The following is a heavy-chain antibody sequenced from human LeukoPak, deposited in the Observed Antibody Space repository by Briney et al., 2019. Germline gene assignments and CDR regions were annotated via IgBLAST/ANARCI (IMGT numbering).Heavy chain of an antibody. D-gene: IGHD4-17*01. CDR3: ARDLYGDYGFDY. Sequence: GGSLRLSCAASGFTVSSNYMSWVRQAPGKGLEWVSVIYSGGSTYYADSVKGRFTISSHNSKNTLYLQMNSLRAEDTAVYYCARDLYGDYGFDYWGQGTLVTVSS. V-gene: IGHV3-53*04. CDR1: GFTVSSNY. CDR2: IYSGGST. J-gene: IGHJ4*02.